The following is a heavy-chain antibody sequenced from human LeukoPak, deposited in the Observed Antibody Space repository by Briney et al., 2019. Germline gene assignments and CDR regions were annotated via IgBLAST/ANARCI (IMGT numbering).Heavy chain of an antibody. D-gene: IGHD5-24*01. Sequence: GGSLRLSCAASGFTFSDYYISWIRQAPGKGLEWVSSISSSSIYTNYADSVKGRFSISRDNAQTSLYLQMNSLRAEDTAVYYCARASDPWLQLTWGQGTLVTVSS. J-gene: IGHJ5*02. CDR1: GFTFSDYY. CDR3: ARASDPWLQLT. CDR2: ISSSSIYT. V-gene: IGHV3-11*05.